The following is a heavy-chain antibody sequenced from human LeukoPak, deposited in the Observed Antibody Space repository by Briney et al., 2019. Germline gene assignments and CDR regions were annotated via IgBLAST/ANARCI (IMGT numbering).Heavy chain of an antibody. CDR2: ISTSSSYI. CDR1: GVIFSSYN. CDR3: ARVLGDYYDSRGHDY. D-gene: IGHD3-22*01. V-gene: IGHV3-21*01. Sequence: GGSLRLSCAASGVIFSSYNMNCVRQAPGRGLEWVSSISTSSSYIYYADSVKGRSTISRDNAMNSLYLQMNSLRGEDTAVYYCARVLGDYYDSRGHDYWGLGTLVTVSS. J-gene: IGHJ4*02.